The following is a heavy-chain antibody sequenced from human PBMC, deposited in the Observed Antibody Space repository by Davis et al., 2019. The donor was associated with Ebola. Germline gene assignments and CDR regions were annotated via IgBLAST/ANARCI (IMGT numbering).Heavy chain of an antibody. CDR2: INHSGST. J-gene: IGHJ6*02. Sequence: SQTHSLTRAVYGGSFSGYYWSWIRQPPGKGLEWIGEINHSGSTNYNPSLKSRVTISVDTSKNQFSLKLSSVTAADTAVYYCARGGDSSSWYYYYGMDVWGQGTTVTVSS. CDR1: GGSFSGYY. CDR3: ARGGDSSSWYYYYGMDV. V-gene: IGHV4-34*01. D-gene: IGHD6-13*01.